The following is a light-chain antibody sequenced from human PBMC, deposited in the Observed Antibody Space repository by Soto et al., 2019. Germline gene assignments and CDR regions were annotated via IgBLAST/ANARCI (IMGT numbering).Light chain of an antibody. CDR2: AAS. J-gene: IGKJ3*01. V-gene: IGKV1-9*01. CDR3: QQLIGSPFT. Sequence: DIQLTQSPSFASASVGDRVSITCRASQGISSYVAWYQRKPGRALKLLIYAASTLQSGVPSRFTGSGSGKDYTLTISSLQLEDVATYYCQQLIGSPFTFGPGTKVDIK. CDR1: QGISSY.